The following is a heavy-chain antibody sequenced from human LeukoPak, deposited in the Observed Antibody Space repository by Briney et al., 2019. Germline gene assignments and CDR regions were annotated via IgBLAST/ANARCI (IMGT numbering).Heavy chain of an antibody. CDR3: ARDFIAVGGSNLFLMV. CDR2: INAANGNS. J-gene: IGHJ1*01. CDR1: GYTFSNFA. D-gene: IGHD6-19*01. Sequence: ASVEVSCKASGYTFSNFAIHWVRQAPGQSLEWMGWINAANGNSVYSEKLQGRVTISRDTSASTAYMEVGSLKSEDTGIYFCARDFIAVGGSNLFLMVWGQGTLVTVSS. V-gene: IGHV1-3*01.